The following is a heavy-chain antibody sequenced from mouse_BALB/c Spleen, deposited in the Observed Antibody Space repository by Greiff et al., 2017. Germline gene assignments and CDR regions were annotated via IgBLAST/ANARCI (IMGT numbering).Heavy chain of an antibody. CDR3: ARGNFFYYYGSSEGFAY. CDR1: GYTFTEYT. J-gene: IGHJ3*01. CDR2: INPNNGGT. Sequence: VQLKQSGPELVKPGASVKISCKTSGYTFTEYTMHWVKQSHGKSLEWIGGINPNNGGTSYNQKFKGKATLTVDKSSSTAYMELRSLTSEDSAVYYCARGNFFYYYGSSEGFAYWGQGTLVTVSA. D-gene: IGHD1-1*01. V-gene: IGHV1-18*01.